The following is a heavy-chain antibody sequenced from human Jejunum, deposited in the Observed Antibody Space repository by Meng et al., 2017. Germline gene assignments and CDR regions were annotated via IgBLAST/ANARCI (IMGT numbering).Heavy chain of an antibody. CDR3: AREWTGVSGNPGRAFDI. CDR1: GGSISSYY. D-gene: IGHD3-10*01. CDR2: ISSSGNT. V-gene: IGHV4-4*07. Sequence: GSLRLSCNVSGGSISSYYWSWIRQPAGKGLEWIGRISSSGNTNYNASLKSRVAMSVDTSKNHFSLNLTSVTAADTAVYYCAREWTGVSGNPGRAFDIWGQGKMV. J-gene: IGHJ3*02.